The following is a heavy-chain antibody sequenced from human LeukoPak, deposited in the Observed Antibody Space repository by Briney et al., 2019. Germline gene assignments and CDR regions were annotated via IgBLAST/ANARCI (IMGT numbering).Heavy chain of an antibody. CDR1: GFTFSSYS. J-gene: IGHJ5*02. CDR3: ARGGEQWLVRYNWFDP. Sequence: GGSLRLSCAASGFTFSSYSMNWVRQAPGKGLEWVSSISSSSSYIYYADSVKGRFTIPRDNAKNSLYLQMNSLRAEDTAVYYCARGGEQWLVRYNWFDPWGQGTLVTVSS. V-gene: IGHV3-21*01. CDR2: ISSSSSYI. D-gene: IGHD6-19*01.